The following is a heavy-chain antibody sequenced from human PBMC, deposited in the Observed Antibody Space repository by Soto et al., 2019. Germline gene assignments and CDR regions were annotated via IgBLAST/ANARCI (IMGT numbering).Heavy chain of an antibody. D-gene: IGHD1-26*01. CDR1: GFSFGTAW. Sequence: EVQLVESGGGLVEPGGSLTLSCTTSGFSFGTAWMTWVRQAPGKGLEWVGRMKSKTDGGTTDYASPVEGRFTISRDDSQNIRYLHMNSLKIDDTAMYYCTTDLPWSYGALGYWGQGTLVIVSS. J-gene: IGHJ4*02. CDR2: MKSKTDGGTT. CDR3: TTDLPWSYGALGY. V-gene: IGHV3-15*01.